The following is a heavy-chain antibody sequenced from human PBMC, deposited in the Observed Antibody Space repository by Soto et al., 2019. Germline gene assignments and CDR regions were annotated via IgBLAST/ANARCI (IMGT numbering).Heavy chain of an antibody. Sequence: PGGSLRLSCAASGFTFSSYGMHWVHQAPGKGLEWVAVISYDGSNKYYADSVKGRFTISRDNSKNTLYLQMNSLRAEDTAVYYCAKDILLLPHPYYYYYYGMDVWGQGTTVTVS. J-gene: IGHJ6*02. V-gene: IGHV3-30*18. CDR2: ISYDGSNK. D-gene: IGHD2-15*01. CDR1: GFTFSSYG. CDR3: AKDILLLPHPYYYYYYGMDV.